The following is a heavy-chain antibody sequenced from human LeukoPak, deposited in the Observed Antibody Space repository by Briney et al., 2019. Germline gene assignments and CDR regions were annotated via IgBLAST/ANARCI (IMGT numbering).Heavy chain of an antibody. CDR2: IRYDGSNK. V-gene: IGHV3-30*02. Sequence: GGSLRLSCAASGFTFRGYGMHWVRQGPGKGLEWVAFIRYDGSNKHYADSVKGRFTISRDNSKNTLYLQMNSLRAEDTAVYYGYLHSSGINHWGQGTLVTVSS. D-gene: IGHD3-10*01. CDR1: GFTFRGYG. CDR3: YLHSSGINH. J-gene: IGHJ5*02.